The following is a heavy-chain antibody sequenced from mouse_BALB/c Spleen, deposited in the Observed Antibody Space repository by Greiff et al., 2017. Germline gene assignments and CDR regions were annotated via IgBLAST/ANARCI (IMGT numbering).Heavy chain of an antibody. CDR2: RSYSGST. Sequence: EVQLQESGPSLVKPSQTLSLTCSVTGDSITSGYWTWIRKFPGNKLEYMGYRSYSGSTYYNPSLKSRISITRDTSKNQYYLQLNSVTTEDTATYYCARYPYRYDGYFDYWGQGTTLTVSS. CDR1: GDSITSGY. CDR3: ARYPYRYDGYFDY. V-gene: IGHV3-8*02. D-gene: IGHD2-14*01. J-gene: IGHJ2*01.